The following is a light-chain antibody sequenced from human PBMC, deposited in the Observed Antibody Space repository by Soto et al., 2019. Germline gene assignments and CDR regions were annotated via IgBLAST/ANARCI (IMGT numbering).Light chain of an antibody. V-gene: IGKV1-39*01. CDR3: QQSSSNPPFS. CDR2: AAC. CDR1: QSISIY. J-gene: IGKJ3*01. Sequence: DIQMTQSPSSLSASVGDRVPITCRASQSISIYLNWYQQKPGKAPKLLIYAACSLQSGVPSRFSADGTRTAFSLSISSLHPKDFATYYCQQSSSNPPFSFGRGTKVDI.